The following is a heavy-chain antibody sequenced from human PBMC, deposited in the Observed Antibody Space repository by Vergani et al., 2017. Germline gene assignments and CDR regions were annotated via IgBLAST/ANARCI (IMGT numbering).Heavy chain of an antibody. J-gene: IGHJ6*02. V-gene: IGHV4-38-2*01. CDR3: ARQDIGSSDKYGMDV. CDR2: IYHSGST. Sequence: QVQLQESGPGLVKPSETLSLTCAVSGYSISSGYYWGWIRQPPGKGLVWIGSIYHSGSTYYNPSLKSRVTISVDTSKNQFSLKLSSVTAADTAVYYCARQDIGSSDKYGMDVWGQGTTVTVSS. D-gene: IGHD2-2*01. CDR1: GYSISSGYY.